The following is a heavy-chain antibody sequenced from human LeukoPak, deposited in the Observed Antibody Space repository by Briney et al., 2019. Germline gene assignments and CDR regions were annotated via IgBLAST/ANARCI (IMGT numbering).Heavy chain of an antibody. J-gene: IGHJ5*02. CDR1: GYTFTGYH. Sequence: ASVKVSCKASGYTFTGYHMHWVRQAPGQGLEWMGWINPNSGGTNYAQKFQGRVTMTRDKSISTAYMELSRLRSDDTAVYYCARDRLRLGYERTNWFDPWGQGTLVTVSS. CDR2: INPNSGGT. CDR3: ARDRLRLGYERTNWFDP. V-gene: IGHV1-2*02. D-gene: IGHD2-15*01.